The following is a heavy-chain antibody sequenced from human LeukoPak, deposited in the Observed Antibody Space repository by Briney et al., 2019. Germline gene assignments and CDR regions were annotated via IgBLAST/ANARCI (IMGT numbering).Heavy chain of an antibody. V-gene: IGHV4-34*01. Sequence: SESLSLTCAVYGGFFGGYYWSWVSQPPGKWLEWIGEVNHSGSTNYNPSLKNLHTISVDTSKTQFSLKLSTVTAADTAVYYCARDYYDSSGYLDYWGQGTLVTVSS. J-gene: IGHJ4*02. CDR2: VNHSGST. CDR1: GGFFGGYY. D-gene: IGHD3-22*01. CDR3: ARDYYDSSGYLDY.